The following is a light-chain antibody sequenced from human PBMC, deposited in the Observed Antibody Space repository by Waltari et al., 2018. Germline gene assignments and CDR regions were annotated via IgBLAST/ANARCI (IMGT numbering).Light chain of an antibody. Sequence: QSVLTQPPSASGTPGQRVTISRSGRSSTIGSHNLNWYQKVPGTAPKLLFYNTNQRPSGVPDLFSGSKSGTSASLAISGLQSGDEAEYYCAAWDDSLNGLFGGGTKLTVL. V-gene: IGLV1-44*01. CDR3: AAWDDSLNGL. CDR1: SSTIGSHN. CDR2: NTN. J-gene: IGLJ2*01.